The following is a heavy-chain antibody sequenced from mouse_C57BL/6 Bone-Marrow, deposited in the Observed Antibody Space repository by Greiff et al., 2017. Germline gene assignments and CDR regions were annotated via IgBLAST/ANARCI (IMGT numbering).Heavy chain of an antibody. CDR1: GYTFTSYW. V-gene: IGHV1-69*01. D-gene: IGHD1-1*01. CDR2: IDPSDSYT. CDR3: ARERRVRSRKGSYFDY. J-gene: IGHJ2*01. Sequence: QVQLQQPGAELVMPGASVKLSCKASGYTFTSYWMHWVKQRPGQGLEWIGEIDPSDSYTNYTQKFKGKSTLTVDKSSSTAYMQLSSLTSEDSAVYYCARERRVRSRKGSYFDYWGQGTTRTVSS.